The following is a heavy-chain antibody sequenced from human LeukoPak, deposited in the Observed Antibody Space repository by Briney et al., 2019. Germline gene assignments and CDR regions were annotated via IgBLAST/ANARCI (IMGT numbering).Heavy chain of an antibody. D-gene: IGHD6-19*01. CDR3: ARERGSGGRFDY. J-gene: IGHJ4*02. V-gene: IGHV4-59*01. CDR1: GGSISTYY. CDR2: INYSGRT. Sequence: SETLSLTCTVSGGSISTYYWSWVRQPPGKGLEWIGYINYSGRTNANSSLKSRVAISVDTSKNQFSLRLSSVTAADTAVYYCARERGSGGRFDYWGQGSLVTVSS.